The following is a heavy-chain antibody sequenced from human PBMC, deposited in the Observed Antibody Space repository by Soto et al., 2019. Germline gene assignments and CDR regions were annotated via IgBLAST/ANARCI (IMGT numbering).Heavy chain of an antibody. CDR1: GGSISSGGYY. Sequence: QVQLQESGPGLVKPSQTLSLTCTVSGGSISSGGYYWSWIRQHPGKGLEWIGYMSYSGSTYNNPSXKXXGTISVDTSKNQFSLTLSSVTAADTAVYYCARRDVLRYFDPWGQGTLVTVSS. V-gene: IGHV4-31*03. D-gene: IGHD3-9*01. J-gene: IGHJ5*02. CDR2: MSYSGST. CDR3: ARRDVLRYFDP.